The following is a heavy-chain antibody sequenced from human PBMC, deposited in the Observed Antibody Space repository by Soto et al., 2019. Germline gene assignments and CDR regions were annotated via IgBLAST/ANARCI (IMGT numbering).Heavy chain of an antibody. D-gene: IGHD6-13*01. CDR1: GFTFSSYS. CDR3: ARDLRTSSSWPREFDY. V-gene: IGHV3-21*01. J-gene: IGHJ4*02. CDR2: ISSSSSYI. Sequence: GGSLRLSCAASGFTFSSYSMNWVRQAPGKGLEWVSSISSSSSYIYYADSVKGRFTISRDNAKNSLYLQMNSLRAEDTAVYYCARDLRTSSSWPREFDYWGQGTLVTVSS.